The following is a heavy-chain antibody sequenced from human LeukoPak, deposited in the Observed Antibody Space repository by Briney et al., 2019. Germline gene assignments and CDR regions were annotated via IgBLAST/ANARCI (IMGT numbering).Heavy chain of an antibody. D-gene: IGHD4-17*01. CDR3: ARDSGHLYDYETY. CDR1: GFTFSSYS. J-gene: IGHJ4*02. V-gene: IGHV3-21*01. Sequence: GGSLRLSCAASGFTFSSYSMNWVRQAPGKGLEWVSSISSSISYIYYADSVKGRFTISRDNAKNSLYLQMNSLRAEDTAVYYCARDSGHLYDYETYWGQGTLVTVSS. CDR2: ISSSISYI.